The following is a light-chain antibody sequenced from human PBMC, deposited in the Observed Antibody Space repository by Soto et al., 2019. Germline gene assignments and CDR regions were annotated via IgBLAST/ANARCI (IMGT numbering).Light chain of an antibody. CDR3: QQYGSSPLT. Sequence: EIVLTQSPGTLSLSPGERATLSCRASQSVSSNYLAWYQQKPGQAPRLLIYGASSRATGIPDRFSXSGSGTXFTLTISRLEPEDFAVYSCQQYGSSPLTFGGGTKVEIK. CDR1: QSVSSNY. V-gene: IGKV3-20*01. J-gene: IGKJ4*01. CDR2: GAS.